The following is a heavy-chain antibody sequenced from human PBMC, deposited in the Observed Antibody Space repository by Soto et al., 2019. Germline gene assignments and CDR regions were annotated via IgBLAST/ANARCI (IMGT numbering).Heavy chain of an antibody. V-gene: IGHV2-5*02. Sequence: QITLKESGPTLVKPTQTLTLTCTFSGFSLSTSGVGVGWIRQPPGKALEWLAVIYWDDDKRYSPSLKSRLTIPRDTSKNQVVLTLTNMDPVDTATYYCARRSVVYSNYLFNWFDPWGQGTLVTVSS. CDR3: ARRSVVYSNYLFNWFDP. CDR2: IYWDDDK. J-gene: IGHJ5*02. CDR1: GFSLSTSGVG. D-gene: IGHD4-4*01.